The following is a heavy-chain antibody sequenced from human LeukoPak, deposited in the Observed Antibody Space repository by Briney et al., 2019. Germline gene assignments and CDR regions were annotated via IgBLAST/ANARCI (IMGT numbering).Heavy chain of an antibody. Sequence: QPGGSLRLSCAASGFTFSSYAMSWVRQAPGHGLNRFAASSGRGGSTYSADAVKGRFTISRANSQHTLYLQMNSLRAEDTAVFFFKQKTAYEILTGYYYYYGMDVWGQGTTVTVSS. CDR3: KQKTAYEILTGYYYYYGMDV. CDR2: SSGRGGST. CDR1: GFTFSSYA. J-gene: IGHJ6*02. D-gene: IGHD3-9*01. V-gene: IGHV3-23*01.